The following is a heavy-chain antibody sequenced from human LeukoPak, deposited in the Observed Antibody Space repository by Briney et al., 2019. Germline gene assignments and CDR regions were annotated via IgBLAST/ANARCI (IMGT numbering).Heavy chain of an antibody. J-gene: IGHJ4*02. CDR3: TREYCSSTSCYNY. D-gene: IGHD2-2*02. CDR2: IRSKANSYAT. CDR1: GFTFSGSA. V-gene: IGHV3-73*01. Sequence: PGESLRLSCAASGFTFSGSAMHWVRLASGKGLEWVGRIRSKANSYATAYAASVKGRFTISRDDSKNTAYLQMNSLKTEDTAVYYCTREYCSSTSCYNYWGQGTLVTASS.